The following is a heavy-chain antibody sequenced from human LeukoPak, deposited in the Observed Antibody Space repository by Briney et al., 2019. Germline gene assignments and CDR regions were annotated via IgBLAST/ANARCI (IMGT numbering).Heavy chain of an antibody. D-gene: IGHD7-27*01. J-gene: IGHJ4*02. CDR1: GFTFSSYG. CDR3: ARDNWGLDY. Sequence: GGSLRLSCAASGFTFSSYGMHWVRQAPGKGLEWVAVISVDGSNEYYADSVKGRFTISRDNAKNSLYLQMNSLRAEDTAVYYCARDNWGLDYWGQGTLVTVSS. V-gene: IGHV3-30*03. CDR2: ISVDGSNE.